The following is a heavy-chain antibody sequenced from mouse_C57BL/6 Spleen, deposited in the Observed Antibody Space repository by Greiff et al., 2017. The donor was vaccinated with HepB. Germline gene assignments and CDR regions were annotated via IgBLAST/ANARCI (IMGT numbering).Heavy chain of an antibody. V-gene: IGHV1-26*01. CDR1: GYTFTDYY. CDR3: ARPGFAY. Sequence: VQLQQSGPELVKPGASVKISCKASGYTFTDYYMNWVKQSNGKSLEWIGDINPNNGGTSYNQKFKGKATLTVDKSSSTAYMELRSLTSEDSAVYYCARPGFAYWGQGTLVTVSA. CDR2: INPNNGGT. J-gene: IGHJ3*01.